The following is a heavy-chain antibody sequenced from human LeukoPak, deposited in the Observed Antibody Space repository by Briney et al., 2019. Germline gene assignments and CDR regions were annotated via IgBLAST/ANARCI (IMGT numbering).Heavy chain of an antibody. D-gene: IGHD3-22*01. CDR3: ARERRYYYDSSGYYSDD. CDR1: GFTVSSNY. Sequence: GGSLRLSCAASGFTVSSNYMSWVRQAPGKGLEWVSSISSSSSYIYYADSVKGRFTISRDNAKNSLYLQMNSLRAEDTAVYYCARERRYYYDSSGYYSDDWGQGTLVTVSS. CDR2: ISSSSSYI. V-gene: IGHV3-21*01. J-gene: IGHJ4*02.